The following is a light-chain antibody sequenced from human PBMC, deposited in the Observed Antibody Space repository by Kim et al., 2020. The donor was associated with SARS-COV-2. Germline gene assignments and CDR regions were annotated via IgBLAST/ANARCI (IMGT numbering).Light chain of an antibody. CDR1: QTISRR. V-gene: IGKV1-5*01. CDR2: DAS. J-gene: IGKJ2*01. CDR3: QQEHTYSYT. Sequence: SASVGDIVTITCQASQTISRRMAWYQQKPGKAPKLLIYDASSVGSRVPSRFDGSGSETEFNLSSSSLQPDDFATYYCQQEHTYSYTYGQGTKLEI.